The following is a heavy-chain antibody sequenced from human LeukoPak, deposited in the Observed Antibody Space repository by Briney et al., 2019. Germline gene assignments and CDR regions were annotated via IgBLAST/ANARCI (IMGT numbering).Heavy chain of an antibody. V-gene: IGHV4-34*01. CDR2: INHSGST. D-gene: IGHD3-10*01. Sequence: SETLSLTCAVYGGSFSGYYWSWIRQPPGKGLEWIGEINHSGSTNYNPSLKSRVTISVDTSKNQFSLELSSVTAADTAVYYCARETGSPTFDYWGQGTLVTVSS. J-gene: IGHJ4*02. CDR3: ARETGSPTFDY. CDR1: GGSFSGYY.